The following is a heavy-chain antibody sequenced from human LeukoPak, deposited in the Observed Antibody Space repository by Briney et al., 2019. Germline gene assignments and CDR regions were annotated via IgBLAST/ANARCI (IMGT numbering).Heavy chain of an antibody. V-gene: IGHV1-8*01. D-gene: IGHD3-10*01. Sequence: ASVKVSCKASGYTFTSYDINWVRQATGQGLEWMGWMNPNSGNTGYAQKFQGRVTMTRNTSISTAYVELSSLRSEDTAVYYCARGRTVVRGVNELGYWGQGTLVTVSS. CDR3: ARGRTVVRGVNELGY. CDR1: GYTFTSYD. CDR2: MNPNSGNT. J-gene: IGHJ4*02.